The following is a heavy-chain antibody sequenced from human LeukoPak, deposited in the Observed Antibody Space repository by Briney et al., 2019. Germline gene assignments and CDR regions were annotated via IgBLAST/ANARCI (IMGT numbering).Heavy chain of an antibody. Sequence: GGSLRLSCAASGFTFSSYGMSWVRQAPGKGLEWVSAISGSGGSTYYADSVKGRFTISRDNSKNTLYLQMNSLRAEDTAVYYCARGAGYYYDSSGYLYNWFDPWGQGTLVTVSS. CDR2: ISGSGGST. D-gene: IGHD3-22*01. CDR3: ARGAGYYYDSSGYLYNWFDP. V-gene: IGHV3-23*01. J-gene: IGHJ5*02. CDR1: GFTFSSYG.